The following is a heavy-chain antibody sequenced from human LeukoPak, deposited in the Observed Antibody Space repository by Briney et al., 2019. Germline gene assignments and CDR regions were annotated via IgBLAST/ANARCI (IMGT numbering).Heavy chain of an antibody. CDR3: ARHLGYCSSTSCYGAWFDP. Sequence: SETLSLTCTVSGGSISTSNYYWGWIRQPPGKGLEWIGNIFYSGSTYYNPSLKSRVTIFVDTSKNQFSLKLSSVTAADTAVYYCARHLGYCSSTSCYGAWFDPWGQGTLVTVSS. CDR2: IFYSGST. J-gene: IGHJ5*02. D-gene: IGHD2-2*01. CDR1: GGSISTSNYY. V-gene: IGHV4-39*01.